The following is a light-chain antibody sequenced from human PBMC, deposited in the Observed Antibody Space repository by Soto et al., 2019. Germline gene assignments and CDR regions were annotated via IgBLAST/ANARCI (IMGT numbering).Light chain of an antibody. CDR1: SSNIANNY. J-gene: IGLJ2*01. CDR2: DND. Sequence: QSVLTQPPSVSAAPGQKVTISCSGSSSNIANNYVSWYQQLPGTAPKLLIYDNDERPSGIPDRFSGSKSGSSATLGITGLQTGDEADYYCGTWDSSLSAVVFGGGTQLTVL. CDR3: GTWDSSLSAVV. V-gene: IGLV1-51*01.